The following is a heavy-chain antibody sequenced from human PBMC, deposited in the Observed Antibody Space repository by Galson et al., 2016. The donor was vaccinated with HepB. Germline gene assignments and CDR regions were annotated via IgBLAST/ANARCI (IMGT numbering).Heavy chain of an antibody. CDR2: ISVDIGNT. V-gene: IGHV1-18*04. CDR1: GYTFINYG. D-gene: IGHD2-15*01. CDR3: ARESLYCSGGNCYSPLGDY. J-gene: IGHJ4*02. Sequence: SVKVSCKASGYTFINYGISWVRQAPGQGLEWMGWISVDIGNTNYAQKLQDRVTMTPDPSTSTAYIELRSLRSHDTAVYYCARESLYCSGGNCYSPLGDYWGQGTLVSVSS.